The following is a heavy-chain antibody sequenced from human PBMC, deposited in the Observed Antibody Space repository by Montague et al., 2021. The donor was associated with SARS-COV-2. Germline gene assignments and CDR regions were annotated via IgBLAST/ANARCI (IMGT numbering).Heavy chain of an antibody. V-gene: IGHV4-4*07. Sequence: SETLSLTCSVSGDSISRYYWSWIRQSDGKGLEWIGRIYTWGYVNYNPALQGRVSMSVDTSKSQVSLNVTSVTAADTAVYYCARAIWHLDVWGRGILVTVSS. CDR2: IYTWGYV. CDR1: GDSISRYY. CDR3: ARAIWHLDV. J-gene: IGHJ2*01.